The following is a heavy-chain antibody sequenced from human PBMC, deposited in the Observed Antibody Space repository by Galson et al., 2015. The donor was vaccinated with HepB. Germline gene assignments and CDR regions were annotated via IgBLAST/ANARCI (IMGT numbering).Heavy chain of an antibody. V-gene: IGHV3-48*01. D-gene: IGHD3-10*01. CDR3: ARCDFGGGYWYFDL. Sequence: SLRLSCAASGFTFSSYTMNWVRRAPGKGLEWVSYLSTSSSTIYYADSVKGRFTISRDNAKNLLYLQMNSLRAEDTAVYYCARCDFGGGYWYFDLWGRGALVTVSS. CDR1: GFTFSSYT. CDR2: LSTSSSTI. J-gene: IGHJ2*01.